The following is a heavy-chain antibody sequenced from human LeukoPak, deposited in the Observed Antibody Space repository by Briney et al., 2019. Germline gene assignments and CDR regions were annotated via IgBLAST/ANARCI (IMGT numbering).Heavy chain of an antibody. J-gene: IGHJ4*02. CDR2: IDTDGSTT. CDR3: ATLNCFGNDY. D-gene: IGHD4-23*01. Sequence: PGGSLRLSCAASGFTFSRFWMHWVRQPPGKGLVWVSRIDTDGSTTTYADSVKGRFTISRDNAKNTVYLQINSLRAEDTAVYYCATLNCFGNDYCGQGVLVTVSS. CDR1: GFTFSRFW. V-gene: IGHV3-74*01.